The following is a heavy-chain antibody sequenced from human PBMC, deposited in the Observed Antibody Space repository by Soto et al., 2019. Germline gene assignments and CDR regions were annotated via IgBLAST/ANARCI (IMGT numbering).Heavy chain of an antibody. CDR1: GYSFTSYW. Sequence: PGESLKISCKGSGYSFTSYWISWVRQMPGKGLEWMGRIDPSDSYTNYSPSFQGHVTISADKSISTAYLQWSSLKASDTAMYYCASSGIAVAGTRHAFDIWGQGTMVTVSS. D-gene: IGHD6-19*01. J-gene: IGHJ3*02. CDR2: IDPSDSYT. V-gene: IGHV5-10-1*01. CDR3: ASSGIAVAGTRHAFDI.